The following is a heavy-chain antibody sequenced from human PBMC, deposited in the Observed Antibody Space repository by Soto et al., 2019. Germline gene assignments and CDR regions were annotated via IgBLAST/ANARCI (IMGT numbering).Heavy chain of an antibody. D-gene: IGHD3-9*01. V-gene: IGHV4-39*01. J-gene: IGHJ6*02. CDR3: AVRYFYGLSVYYGMYA. CDR1: GGSISNKRYY. CDR2: IHYSGST. Sequence: SATLSVTCTVSGGSISNKRYYWGWIRQPPGKGLEWIGSIHYSGSTYDNPSLKSRVTISVDTSKNQLSLKLKSVTAADTAVYYCAVRYFYGLSVYYGMYACGQRNTVTVS.